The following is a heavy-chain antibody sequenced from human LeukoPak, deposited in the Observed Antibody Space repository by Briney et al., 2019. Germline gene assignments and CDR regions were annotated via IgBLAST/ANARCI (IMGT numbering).Heavy chain of an antibody. V-gene: IGHV1-69*13. J-gene: IGHJ5*02. CDR3: ARALHLYPFDP. CDR2: IIPIFGTA. Sequence: VASVTVSCKASGGTFSSYAISWVRQAPGQGLEWMGGIIPIFGTANYAQKFQGRVTITADESTSTAYMELSSLRSEDTAVYYCARALHLYPFDPWGQGTLVTVSS. D-gene: IGHD2-2*02. CDR1: GGTFSSYA.